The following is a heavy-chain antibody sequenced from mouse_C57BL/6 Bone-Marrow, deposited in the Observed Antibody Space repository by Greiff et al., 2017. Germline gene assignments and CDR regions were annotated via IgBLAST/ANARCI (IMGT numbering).Heavy chain of an antibody. J-gene: IGHJ1*03. CDR1: GYTFTSYW. D-gene: IGHD2-3*01. Sequence: QVQLKQPGAELVKPGASVKLSCKASGYTFTSYWMHWVKQRPGQGLEWIGMIHPNSGSTNYNEKFKSKATLTVDKSSSTAYMQLSSLTSEDSAVYYCAGMGGFYWYFDVWGTGTTVTVSS. V-gene: IGHV1-64*01. CDR2: IHPNSGST. CDR3: AGMGGFYWYFDV.